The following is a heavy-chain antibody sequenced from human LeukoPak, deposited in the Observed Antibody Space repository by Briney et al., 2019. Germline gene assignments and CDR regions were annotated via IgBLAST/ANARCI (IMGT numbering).Heavy chain of an antibody. D-gene: IGHD2-2*01. J-gene: IGHJ6*02. Sequence: GGSLRLSCAASGFTFSSYSMNWVRQAPRKGLEWVSSISSSSSYIYYADSVKGRFTISRDNAKNSLYLQMNSLRAEDTAVYYCARDRDIVVVPAAPDVWGQGTTVTVSS. V-gene: IGHV3-21*01. CDR2: ISSSSSYI. CDR3: ARDRDIVVVPAAPDV. CDR1: GFTFSSYS.